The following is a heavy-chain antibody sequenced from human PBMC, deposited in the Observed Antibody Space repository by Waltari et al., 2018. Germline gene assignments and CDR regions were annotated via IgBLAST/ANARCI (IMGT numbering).Heavy chain of an antibody. J-gene: IGHJ6*02. CDR1: GYSISSGYY. D-gene: IGHD3-16*01. CDR3: AREGDLYGMDV. V-gene: IGHV4-38-2*02. Sequence: QVQLQESGPGLVKPSETLSLTCAVSGYSISSGYYWGWIRQPPGKGLEWIGSIYHSGSTYYNPSLKSRVTISVDTSKNQFSLKLSSVTAADTAVYYCAREGDLYGMDVWGQGTTVTVSS. CDR2: IYHSGST.